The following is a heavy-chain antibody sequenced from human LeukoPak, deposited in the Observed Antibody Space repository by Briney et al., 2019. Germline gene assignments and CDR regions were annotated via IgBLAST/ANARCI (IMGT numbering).Heavy chain of an antibody. CDR1: GGSFSGYY. J-gene: IGHJ4*02. CDR3: ARVGGFRYYYGSGSHDPHHFDY. V-gene: IGHV4-34*01. Sequence: SETLSLTCAVYGGSFSGYYWSWIRQPPGKGLEWIGEINHSGSTNYNPSLKSRVTISEDTSKNQFSLKLSSVTAADTAVYYCARVGGFRYYYGSGSHDPHHFDYWGQGTLVTVSS. D-gene: IGHD3-10*01. CDR2: INHSGST.